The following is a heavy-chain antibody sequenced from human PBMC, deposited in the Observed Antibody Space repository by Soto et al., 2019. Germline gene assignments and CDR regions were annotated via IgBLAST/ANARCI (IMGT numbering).Heavy chain of an antibody. CDR3: ARGQEGVVATH. J-gene: IGHJ4*02. CDR2: VKDGGHT. V-gene: IGHV4-34*01. CDR1: GGSLSGYY. D-gene: IGHD5-12*01. Sequence: QVQLQQWGAGLLKPSETLSLNCAVTGGSLSGYYWSWIRQPPGKGLEWIGEVKDGGHTNYSPSLRGGVSVSSDTSNNQFSLRLNSVTAADTGVYYCARGQEGVVATHWDQGSLVTVSS.